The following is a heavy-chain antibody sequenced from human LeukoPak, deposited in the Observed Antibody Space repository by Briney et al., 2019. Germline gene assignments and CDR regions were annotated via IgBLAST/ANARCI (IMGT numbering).Heavy chain of an antibody. D-gene: IGHD3-10*01. V-gene: IGHV4-59*01. CDR2: IYYSGST. Sequence: SETLSLTCTVSGGSISSYYWSWIRQPPGKGREWIGYIYYSGSTNYNPSLKSRVTISIDTSKNQFSLKLSSVTAADTAVYYCARVGGSGSYLHWFDPWGQGTLVTVSS. J-gene: IGHJ5*02. CDR1: GGSISSYY. CDR3: ARVGGSGSYLHWFDP.